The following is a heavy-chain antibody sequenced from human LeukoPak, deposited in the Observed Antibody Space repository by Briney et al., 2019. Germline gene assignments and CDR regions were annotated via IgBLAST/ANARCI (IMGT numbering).Heavy chain of an antibody. CDR1: GFTFSSYW. Sequence: GGSLRLSCAASGFTFSSYWMSWVRQAPGKGLEWVANIKQDGSEKYYVDSVKGRFTISRDNAKNSLYLQMNSLRAEDTAVYYCARDSLDCTNGVCYEPEQYYFDYWGQGTLVTVSS. V-gene: IGHV3-7*05. J-gene: IGHJ4*02. CDR2: IKQDGSEK. D-gene: IGHD2-8*01. CDR3: ARDSLDCTNGVCYEPEQYYFDY.